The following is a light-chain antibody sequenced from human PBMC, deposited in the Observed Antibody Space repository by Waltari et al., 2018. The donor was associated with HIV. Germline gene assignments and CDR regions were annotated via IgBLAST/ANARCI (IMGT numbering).Light chain of an antibody. CDR3: ASWDASLSGHYV. CDR2: RNN. CDR1: SSNIGSDY. J-gene: IGLJ1*01. Sequence: QSVLTQPPSASGTPGQRVTISCSGSSSNIGSDYVYWYQQVQGTAHKLLLYRNNQRPSGVPDRFSGSKSGTSASLAISGLRSEDEADYYCASWDASLSGHYVFGPGTRVTVL. V-gene: IGLV1-47*01.